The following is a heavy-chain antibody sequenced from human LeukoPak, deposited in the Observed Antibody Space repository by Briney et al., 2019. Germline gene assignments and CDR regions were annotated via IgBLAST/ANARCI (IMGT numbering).Heavy chain of an antibody. Sequence: PGGSLRLSCAASGFTFSSYSMNWVRQAPGKGLEWVANIKEDGSARYYVDSVKGRFTISRDNAKNSLYLQMSSLRAEDSAAYYCARGITCDYWGQGTLVTVSS. J-gene: IGHJ4*02. CDR2: IKEDGSAR. D-gene: IGHD5-24*01. CDR1: GFTFSSYS. V-gene: IGHV3-7*04. CDR3: ARGITCDY.